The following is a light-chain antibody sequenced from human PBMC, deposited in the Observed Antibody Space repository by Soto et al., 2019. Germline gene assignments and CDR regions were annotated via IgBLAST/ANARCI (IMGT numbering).Light chain of an antibody. V-gene: IGKV3-20*01. J-gene: IGKJ1*01. CDR1: QSVSNN. CDR2: GAF. Sequence: EIVMTQSPATLSVSPGERATLSCRASQSVSNNLAWYQQKPGQAPRLLIYGAFNRATGIPDRFSGSGSGTDFTLTISRLEPEDSAVYYCQHYGSSVWTFGQGTKVDIK. CDR3: QHYGSSVWT.